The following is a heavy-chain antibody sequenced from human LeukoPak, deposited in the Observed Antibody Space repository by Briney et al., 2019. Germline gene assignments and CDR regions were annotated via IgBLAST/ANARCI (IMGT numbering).Heavy chain of an antibody. V-gene: IGHV1-8*03. CDR1: GYTFTNYD. Sequence: ASVKVSCKASGYTFTNYDIHWVRQASGQGLEWMGWMNPYSGNTGYAQNFQGRITITRNTSISTAYMELSSLRSEDTAVYYCARTQQLVLRSPLDPWGQGTLVTVSS. D-gene: IGHD6-13*01. CDR3: ARTQQLVLRSPLDP. J-gene: IGHJ5*02. CDR2: MNPYSGNT.